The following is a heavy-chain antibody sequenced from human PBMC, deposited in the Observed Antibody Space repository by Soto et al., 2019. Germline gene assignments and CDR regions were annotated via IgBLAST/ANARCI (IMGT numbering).Heavy chain of an antibody. CDR3: ARFRRNYFDY. CDR1: GDSMSGFY. Sequence: LCLTCTVSGDSMSGFYWVWIRQTPGKGLEWIGYINYVGRTSYYSPSLQSRVTISLDSSKNQFSLILSSVTAADTAVFFCARFRRNYFDYWGQGTQVTVSS. CDR2: INYVGRT. J-gene: IGHJ4*02. D-gene: IGHD3-10*01. V-gene: IGHV4-59*01.